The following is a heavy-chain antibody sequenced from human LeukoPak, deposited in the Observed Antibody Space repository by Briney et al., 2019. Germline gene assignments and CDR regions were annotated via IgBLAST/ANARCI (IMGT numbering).Heavy chain of an antibody. CDR1: GGSFNGYY. D-gene: IGHD3-22*01. V-gene: IGHV4-59*01. CDR2: IFSSGSA. CDR3: ARWPMTNLAFDV. Sequence: SETLSLTCAVHGGSFNGYYWSWIRQPPGKGLEWIGYIFSSGSATYNPSLKSRLTISVDTSKNQFSLKLSSVTAADTAVYFCARWPMTNLAFDVWGQGTMATVSS. J-gene: IGHJ3*01.